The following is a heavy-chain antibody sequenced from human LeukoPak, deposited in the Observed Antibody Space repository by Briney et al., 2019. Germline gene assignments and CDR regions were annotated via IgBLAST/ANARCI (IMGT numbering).Heavy chain of an antibody. D-gene: IGHD2-2*01. V-gene: IGHV5-51*01. Sequence: GESLKISCKGSGYIFAAYWIVWVRQMPGKGLEWMGSIYPGDSDTRYSPSFQGQVTISVDRSINTAYLQWNSLKASDTAIYYCARLQEDIVVVPAAIPYNWFDPWGRGSLVTVSS. CDR2: IYPGDSDT. CDR1: GYIFAAYW. J-gene: IGHJ5*02. CDR3: ARLQEDIVVVPAAIPYNWFDP.